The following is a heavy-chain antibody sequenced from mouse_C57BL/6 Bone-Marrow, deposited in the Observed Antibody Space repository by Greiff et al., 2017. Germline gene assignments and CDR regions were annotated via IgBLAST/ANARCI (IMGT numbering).Heavy chain of an antibody. CDR3: ARKDSSGYGRAY. Sequence: VQLQQPGAELVRPGSSVKLSCKASGYTFTSYWMDWVKQRPGQGLEWIGNIYHSDSETHYNQKFKDKATLTVDKSSSTAYMQLSSLTSEDSAVYYCARKDSSGYGRAYWGQGTLVTVSA. CDR2: IYHSDSET. D-gene: IGHD3-2*02. CDR1: GYTFTSYW. V-gene: IGHV1-61*01. J-gene: IGHJ3*01.